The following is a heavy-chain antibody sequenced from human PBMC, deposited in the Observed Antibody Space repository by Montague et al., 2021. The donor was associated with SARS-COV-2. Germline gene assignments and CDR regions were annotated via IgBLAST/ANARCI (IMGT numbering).Heavy chain of an antibody. D-gene: IGHD2-15*01. CDR2: IYYSGST. CDR3: ARSVRGYCNDDSCLARYYYGLDV. V-gene: IGHV4-31*03. Sequence: SETLSLTCSVSSGSINSGGFYWSWIRQPPGKGLEWIGYIYYSGSTYYNPSLESRLTISVDTSKNQFSLNLSSVTAADTAVYYCARSVRGYCNDDSCLARYYYGLDVWGQGTTVTVSS. CDR1: SGSINSGGFY. J-gene: IGHJ6*02.